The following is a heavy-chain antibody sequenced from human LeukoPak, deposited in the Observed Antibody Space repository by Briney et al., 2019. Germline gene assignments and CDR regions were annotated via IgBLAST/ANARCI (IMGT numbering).Heavy chain of an antibody. D-gene: IGHD3-22*01. CDR3: ASTVWDYYDSSGYRGSYAFDI. J-gene: IGHJ3*02. Sequence: ASVKVSCKASGYTFTGYYMHWVRQAPGQGLEWMGRINPNSGGTNYAQKFQGRVTMTRDTSISTAYMELSRLRSDDTAVYYCASTVWDYYDSSGYRGSYAFDIWGQGTMVTVSS. V-gene: IGHV1-2*06. CDR1: GYTFTGYY. CDR2: INPNSGGT.